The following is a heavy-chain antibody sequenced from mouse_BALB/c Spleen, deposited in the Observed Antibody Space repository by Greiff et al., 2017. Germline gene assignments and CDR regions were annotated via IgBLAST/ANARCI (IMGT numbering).Heavy chain of an antibody. V-gene: IGHV1S56*01. CDR2: IYPGNVNT. J-gene: IGHJ2*01. D-gene: IGHD1-2*01. Sequence: VQLQQSGPELVKPGASVRISCKASGYTFTSYYIHWVKQRPGQGLEWIGWIYPGNVNTKYNEKFKGKATLTADKSSSTAYMQLSSLTSEDSAVYFCARSSLRLYYFDYWGQGTTLTVSS. CDR3: ARSSLRLYYFDY. CDR1: GYTFTSYY.